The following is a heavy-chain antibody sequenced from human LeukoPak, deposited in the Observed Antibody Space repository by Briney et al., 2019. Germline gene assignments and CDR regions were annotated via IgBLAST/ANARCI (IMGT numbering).Heavy chain of an antibody. CDR1: GFTFSSYW. Sequence: GGTLRLSCVASGFTFSSYWMHWVRQDPRKGLVWVSRINGDGRNINYADSVRGRFTISRDNAKNTLYLQMNTLRVEDTAVYYCTRDLMDYDVSTGLHHYYMDVWGQGTTVTVSS. J-gene: IGHJ6*02. CDR3: TRDLMDYDVSTGLHHYYMDV. CDR2: INGDGRNI. V-gene: IGHV3-74*01. D-gene: IGHD3-9*01.